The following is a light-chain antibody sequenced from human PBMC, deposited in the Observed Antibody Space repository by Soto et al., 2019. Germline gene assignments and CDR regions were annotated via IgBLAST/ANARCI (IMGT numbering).Light chain of an antibody. Sequence: QLVLTQPPSASGSPGQSVTISCSGTSSDVGANNYVSWYQQHPGKAPKLMMYEVTKRPSGVPDRFSGSKSGNTASLTVSGLQADDEADYYCSTFGGSKVFGGGTKVTVL. CDR2: EVT. J-gene: IGLJ2*01. CDR1: SSDVGANNY. CDR3: STFGGSKV. V-gene: IGLV2-8*01.